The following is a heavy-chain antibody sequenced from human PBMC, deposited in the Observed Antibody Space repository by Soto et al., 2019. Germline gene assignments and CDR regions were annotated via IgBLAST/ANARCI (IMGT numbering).Heavy chain of an antibody. CDR3: AREGPTTNFDY. V-gene: IGHV4-34*01. CDR2: INHSGST. CDR1: GGSFSGYY. Sequence: QVQLQQWGAGLLKPSETLSLTCAVYGGSFSGYYWSWIRQPPGKGLEWIGEINHSGSTNYNPSLKSRVTVSVDTSKNQFSLKLSSVTAADTAVYYCAREGPTTNFDYWGQGTLVTVSS. J-gene: IGHJ4*02.